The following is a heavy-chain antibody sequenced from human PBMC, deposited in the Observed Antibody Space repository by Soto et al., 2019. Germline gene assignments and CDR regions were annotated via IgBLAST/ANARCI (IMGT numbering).Heavy chain of an antibody. J-gene: IGHJ4*02. CDR1: GDSIRSSY. Sequence: SETLSLTCTVSGDSIRSSYWSWVRQPPGRGLEWIGYVYYTGATNSNPSLKSRVTISADTSKNLFSLKVVSVTPADTAVYFCARDMSGGSSWYEFDSWGPGTLVTV. D-gene: IGHD6-13*01. CDR3: ARDMSGGSSWYEFDS. V-gene: IGHV4-59*01. CDR2: VYYTGAT.